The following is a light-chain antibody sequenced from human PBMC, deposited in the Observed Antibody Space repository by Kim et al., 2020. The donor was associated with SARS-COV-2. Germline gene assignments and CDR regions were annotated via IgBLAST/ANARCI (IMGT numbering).Light chain of an antibody. CDR3: LLSYSGANWV. V-gene: IGLV7-46*01. CDR2: DTC. CDR1: TGAVTSGHY. J-gene: IGLJ3*02. Sequence: GGTVTLTCGSRTGAVTSGHYPYWFQQKPGQAPRTLIYDTCNKHSWTPARFSGSLLGGKAALTLSGAQPEDEAEYYCLLSYSGANWVFGGGTQLTVL.